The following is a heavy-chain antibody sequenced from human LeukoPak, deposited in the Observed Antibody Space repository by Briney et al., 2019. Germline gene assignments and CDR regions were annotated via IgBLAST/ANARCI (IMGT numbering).Heavy chain of an antibody. Sequence: GESLKISCKGSGYSFTSYWIGWVHQMPGKGLEWMGFIYPGDSDTRYSPSFQGQVTISADKSISTAYLQWSSLKASDTAMYYCARRDGSYSHAFDIWGQGTMVTVSS. CDR1: GYSFTSYW. CDR3: ARRDGSYSHAFDI. CDR2: IYPGDSDT. V-gene: IGHV5-51*07. D-gene: IGHD1-26*01. J-gene: IGHJ3*02.